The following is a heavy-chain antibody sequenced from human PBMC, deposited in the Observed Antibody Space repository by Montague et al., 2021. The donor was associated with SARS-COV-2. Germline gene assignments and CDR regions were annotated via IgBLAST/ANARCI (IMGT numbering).Heavy chain of an antibody. CDR1: GFSFSEYA. CDR3: ARDRDTRHTTPIDC. J-gene: IGHJ4*02. CDR2: ISYDGSNK. V-gene: IGHV3-30*04. D-gene: IGHD2-15*01. Sequence: SLRLSCAASGFSFSEYAMHWVRQAPGKGLEWVAIISYDGSNKYYAVSVKGRFTISRDNSKNTLFLQMSSLRAEDTAVYFCARDRDTRHTTPIDCWGQGTLVTVSS.